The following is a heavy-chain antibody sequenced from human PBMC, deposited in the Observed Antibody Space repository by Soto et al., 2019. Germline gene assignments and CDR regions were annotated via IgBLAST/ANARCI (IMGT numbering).Heavy chain of an antibody. J-gene: IGHJ5*02. Sequence: ASVKVSCKASGYTFISYYVHWVRHAPGQGLEWMGLINPRDGDTKYAQKFQGRVSVTRDTSTSTVYMEMNSLRSDDTAVHFCARGYPSSTRLGWFDPWGQGTLVTVSS. CDR3: ARGYPSSTRLGWFDP. D-gene: IGHD2-2*01. CDR2: INPRDGDT. V-gene: IGHV1-46*01. CDR1: GYTFISYY.